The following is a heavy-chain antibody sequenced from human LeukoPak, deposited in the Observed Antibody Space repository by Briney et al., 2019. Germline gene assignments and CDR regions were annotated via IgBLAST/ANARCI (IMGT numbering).Heavy chain of an antibody. J-gene: IGHJ4*02. CDR3: ARERAKGGFDY. CDR2: IYYSGST. CDR1: GGSISSYY. V-gene: IGHV4-59*12. Sequence: SETLSLTCTVSGGSISSYYWSWIRQPPGKGLEWIGYIYYSGSTNYNPSLKSRVTISVDTSKNQFSLKLSSVTAADTAVYYCARERAKGGFDYWGQGTLVTVSS. D-gene: IGHD1-26*01.